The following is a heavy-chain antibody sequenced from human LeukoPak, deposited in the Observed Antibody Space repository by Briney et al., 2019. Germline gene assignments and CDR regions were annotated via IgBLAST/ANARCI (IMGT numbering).Heavy chain of an antibody. Sequence: GGSLRLSCAASGFTFSSYSMNWVRQAPGKGLEWVSYISSSSSTIYYADSVKGRFTISRDNAKNSLYLQMNSLRAEDTAVYYCARARRRVTGTHIFDYWGQGTLVTVSS. CDR3: ARARRRVTGTHIFDY. CDR2: ISSSSSTI. D-gene: IGHD1-20*01. J-gene: IGHJ4*02. V-gene: IGHV3-48*04. CDR1: GFTFSSYS.